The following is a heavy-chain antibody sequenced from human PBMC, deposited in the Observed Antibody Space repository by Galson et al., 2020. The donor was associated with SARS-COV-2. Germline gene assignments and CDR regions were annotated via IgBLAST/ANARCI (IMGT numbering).Heavy chain of an antibody. J-gene: IGHJ4*02. V-gene: IGHV4-31*03. CDR3: ARGDSIGYCSSTSCYTLDY. Sequence: SETLSLTCTVSGGSISSGGYYWSWIRQHPGKGLEWIGYIYYSGSTYYNPSLKSRVTISVDTSKNQFSLKLSSVTAADTAVYYCARGDSIGYCSSTSCYTLDYWGQGTLVTVSS. CDR2: IYYSGST. D-gene: IGHD2-2*02. CDR1: GGSISSGGYY.